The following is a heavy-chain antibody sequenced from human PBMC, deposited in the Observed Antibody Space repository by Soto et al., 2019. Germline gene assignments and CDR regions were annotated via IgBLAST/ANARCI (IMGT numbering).Heavy chain of an antibody. Sequence: SETLSVTCTVSGGSISSYYWSWIRQPPWKGLEWIGYIYYSGSTNYNPSLKSRVTISVDTSKNQFSLKLSSVTAADTAVYYCARFSESWKSSSWYYFVYWGQGTLVTVYS. D-gene: IGHD6-13*01. CDR1: GGSISSYY. CDR2: IYYSGST. J-gene: IGHJ4*02. V-gene: IGHV4-59*08. CDR3: ARFSESWKSSSWYYFVY.